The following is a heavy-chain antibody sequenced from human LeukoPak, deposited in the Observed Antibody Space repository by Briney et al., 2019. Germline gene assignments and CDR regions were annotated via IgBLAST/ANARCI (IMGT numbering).Heavy chain of an antibody. Sequence: GGSLRLSCAASGFTFSDYSMNWVRRAPGKGLEWVSYISSSSSTIYYADSVKGRFTISRDNAKNSLYLQMNSLRAEDTGVYYCARDVYRGSTWYAFDYWGQGTLVTVSS. CDR3: ARDVYRGSTWYAFDY. J-gene: IGHJ4*02. CDR2: ISSSSSTI. CDR1: GFTFSDYS. V-gene: IGHV3-48*04. D-gene: IGHD6-13*01.